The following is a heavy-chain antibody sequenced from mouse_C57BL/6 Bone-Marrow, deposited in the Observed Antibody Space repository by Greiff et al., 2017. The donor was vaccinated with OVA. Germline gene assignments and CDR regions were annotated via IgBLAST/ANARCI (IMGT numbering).Heavy chain of an antibody. V-gene: IGHV1-55*01. Sequence: VKLQQPGAELVKPGASVKMSCKASGYTFTSYWITWVKQRPGQGLEWIGDIYPGSGSTNYNEKFKSKATLTVDTSSSTAYMQLSSLTSEDSAVYYCARGHNYYGSSPWFAYWGQGTLVTVSA. J-gene: IGHJ3*01. CDR3: ARGHNYYGSSPWFAY. D-gene: IGHD1-1*01. CDR2: IYPGSGST. CDR1: GYTFTSYW.